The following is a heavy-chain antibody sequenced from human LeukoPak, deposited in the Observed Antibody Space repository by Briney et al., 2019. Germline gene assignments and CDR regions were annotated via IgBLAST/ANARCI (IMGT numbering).Heavy chain of an antibody. D-gene: IGHD1-14*01. Sequence: PSETLSLTCTLSNDYIKDHYWSWIRQPAGKGLEWIGRVSQWNTNYNPSLKSRVSMSVQASRNQFSLRLNSATAADTAVYYCARQGSDNNFDSWGPGTLVTVSS. V-gene: IGHV4-4*07. CDR2: VSQWNT. CDR1: NDYIKDHY. J-gene: IGHJ4*02. CDR3: ARQGSDNNFDS.